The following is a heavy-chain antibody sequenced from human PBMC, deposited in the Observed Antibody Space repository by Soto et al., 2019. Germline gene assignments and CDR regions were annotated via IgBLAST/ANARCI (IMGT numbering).Heavy chain of an antibody. CDR3: AKGSRGHCTGVTCYHFDY. CDR1: GFTFSTYA. V-gene: IGHV3-23*01. J-gene: IGHJ4*02. D-gene: IGHD2-8*02. Sequence: EVQLLDSGGHLVQPGGSLRLSCAASGFTFSTYAMNWVRQAPGKRLEWVSSITGGGTDTYYADSVKGRFTISRDNSKNTLYLQMSSLRDEDTAVYYCAKGSRGHCTGVTCYHFDYWGQGTLVIVSS. CDR2: ITGGGTDT.